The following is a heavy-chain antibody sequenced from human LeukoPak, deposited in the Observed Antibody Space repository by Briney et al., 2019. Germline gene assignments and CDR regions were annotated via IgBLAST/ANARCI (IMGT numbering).Heavy chain of an antibody. V-gene: IGHV1-18*04. CDR1: GYTFTGYY. D-gene: IGHD2-2*01. CDR3: ARDADCSSTSCGAFDI. CDR2: ISAYNGNT. Sequence: ASVKVSCKASGYTFTGYYMHWVRQAPGQGLEWMGWISAYNGNTNYAQKLQGRVTMTTDTSTSTAYMELRSLRSDDTAAYYCARDADCSSTSCGAFDIWGQGTMVTVSS. J-gene: IGHJ3*02.